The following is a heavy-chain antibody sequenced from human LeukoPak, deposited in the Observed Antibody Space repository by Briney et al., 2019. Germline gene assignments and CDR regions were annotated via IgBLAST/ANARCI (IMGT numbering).Heavy chain of an antibody. CDR1: GHSLTELA. V-gene: IGHV1-24*01. D-gene: IGHD4-23*01. CDR2: FDPEEGET. J-gene: IGHJ6*02. CDR3: AILPLTVVTPLDV. Sequence: ASVKVSFTVSGHSLTELAMHWVRQAPGKGIEWVGGFDPEEGETFYAQEVLGRVSITEDTSTDTAYMELSSLTSEDTAVYYCAILPLTVVTPLDVWGQGTTVTVSS.